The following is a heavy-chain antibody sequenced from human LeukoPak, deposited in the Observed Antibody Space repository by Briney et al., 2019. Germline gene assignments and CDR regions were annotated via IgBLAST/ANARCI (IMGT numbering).Heavy chain of an antibody. Sequence: SETLSLTCTVSGGSISSGDYYWSWIRQPPGKGLEWIAYIYSSGSTYYNPSLKSRVTISVDTSKNQFSLKLSSVTAADTAVYYCARVRRGYGSDYFDYWGQGTLVTVSS. CDR1: GGSISSGDYY. CDR3: ARVRRGYGSDYFDY. D-gene: IGHD3-10*01. CDR2: IYSSGST. V-gene: IGHV4-30-4*02. J-gene: IGHJ4*02.